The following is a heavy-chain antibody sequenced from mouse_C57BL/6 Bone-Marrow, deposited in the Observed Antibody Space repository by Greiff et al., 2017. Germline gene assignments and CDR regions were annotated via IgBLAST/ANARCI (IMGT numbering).Heavy chain of an antibody. Sequence: EVKLMESGGGLVKPGGSLKLSCAASGFTFSSYAMSWVRQTPEKRLEWVATISDGGSYTYYPDNVKGRFTISRDNAKNNLYLQMSHLKSEDTAMYYCARDRGVYGNFWFAYWGQGTLVTVSA. V-gene: IGHV5-4*01. CDR1: GFTFSSYA. D-gene: IGHD2-1*01. J-gene: IGHJ3*01. CDR2: ISDGGSYT. CDR3: ARDRGVYGNFWFAY.